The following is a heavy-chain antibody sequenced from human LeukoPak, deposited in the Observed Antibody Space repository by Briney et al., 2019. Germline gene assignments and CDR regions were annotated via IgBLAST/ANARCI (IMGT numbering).Heavy chain of an antibody. CDR2: IIPIFGTA. D-gene: IGHD4-17*01. V-gene: IGHV1-69*13. CDR3: ARDQNGDYAPHWYFDL. J-gene: IGHJ2*01. Sequence: ASVKVSCKASGGTFSSYAISWVRPASGQGLEWMGGIIPIFGTANYAQKFQGRVTITADESTSTAYMELSSLRSEDTAVYYCARDQNGDYAPHWYFDLWGRGTLVTVSS. CDR1: GGTFSSYA.